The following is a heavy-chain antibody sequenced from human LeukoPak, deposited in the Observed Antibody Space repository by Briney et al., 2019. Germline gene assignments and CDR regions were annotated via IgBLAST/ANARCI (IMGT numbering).Heavy chain of an antibody. CDR1: GGSISSGDYY. CDR2: IYYSGST. D-gene: IGHD3-3*01. V-gene: IGHV4-30-4*08. CDR3: ARGGFLEWLLPWFDP. J-gene: IGHJ5*02. Sequence: SQTLSLTCTVSGGSISSGDYYWSWIRQLPGKGLEWIGYIYYSGSTYYNPSLKSRVTISVDTSKNQFSLKLSSVTAADTAVYYCARGGFLEWLLPWFDPWGQGTLVTVSS.